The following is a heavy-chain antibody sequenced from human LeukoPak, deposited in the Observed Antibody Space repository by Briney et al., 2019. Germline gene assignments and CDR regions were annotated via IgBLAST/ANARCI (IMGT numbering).Heavy chain of an antibody. V-gene: IGHV1-69*01. CDR1: GGTFSSYA. CDR3: ARDRGSGWAAAGTLELDY. J-gene: IGHJ4*02. Sequence: SVKVSCKASGGTFSSYAISWVRQAPGQGLEWVGGIIPIFGTANYAQKFQGRVTITADESTSTAYMELSSLRSEDTAVYYCARDRGSGWAAAGTLELDYWGQGTLVTVSS. CDR2: IIPIFGTA. D-gene: IGHD6-13*01.